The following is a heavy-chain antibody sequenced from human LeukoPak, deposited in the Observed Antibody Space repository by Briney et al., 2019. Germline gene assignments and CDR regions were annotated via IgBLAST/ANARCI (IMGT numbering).Heavy chain of an antibody. J-gene: IGHJ4*02. D-gene: IGHD3-10*01. CDR2: NYYSGST. V-gene: IGHV4-59*08. CDR3: ARVSEGGSGSLGY. CDR1: GGSISYYY. Sequence: SETLSLTCTVSGGSISYYYWRWIRQPPGKGLEWIGYNYYSGSTYYNPSLKSRVTISVDTSKSQFSLKLSAVTAADTAVYYCARVSEGGSGSLGYWGQETLVTVSS.